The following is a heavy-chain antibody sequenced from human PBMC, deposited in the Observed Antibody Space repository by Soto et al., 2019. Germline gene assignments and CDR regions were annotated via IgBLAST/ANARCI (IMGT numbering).Heavy chain of an antibody. V-gene: IGHV3-23*01. CDR2: ISGSGCST. D-gene: IGHD3-22*01. Sequence: EMQLLESGGGLVQPGGSLRLSCEASGFTFRGYAMSWVRQAPGKGLEWVSTISGSGCSTFYADSVKGRFTISRDNSRDTLYLQMNSLRAEDTAVYYCAKGVRTLIVVVISAAFDICGQGTMVTVSS. J-gene: IGHJ3*02. CDR3: AKGVRTLIVVVISAAFDI. CDR1: GFTFRGYA.